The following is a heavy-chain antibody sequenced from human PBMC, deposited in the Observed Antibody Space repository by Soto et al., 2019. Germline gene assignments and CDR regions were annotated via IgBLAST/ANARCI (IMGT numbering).Heavy chain of an antibody. Sequence: QLQLQESGPGLVKPSETLSLTCTVSGDSISGSSSYWAWIRQPPGKGLEWIGSIYYSGSTHYNSSLXXRVTISVDTSKSQFSLRLTSVTAADTAVYYCARNTSIFFDFWGQGTLVTVSS. CDR3: ARNTSIFFDF. V-gene: IGHV4-39*01. J-gene: IGHJ4*02. CDR2: IYYSGST. CDR1: GDSISGSSSY.